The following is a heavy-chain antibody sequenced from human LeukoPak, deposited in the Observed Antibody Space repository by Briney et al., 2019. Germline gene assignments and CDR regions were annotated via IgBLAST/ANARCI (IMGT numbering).Heavy chain of an antibody. CDR3: ATDRMGAAGTCGMDV. J-gene: IGHJ6*02. Sequence: ASVKVSCKVSGYTLTELSMHWVRQAPGKGLEWTGGFDPEDGETIYAQKFQGRVTMTEDTSTDTAYMELSSLRSEDTAVYYCATDRMGAAGTCGMDVWGQGTTVTVSS. CDR2: FDPEDGET. CDR1: GYTLTELS. V-gene: IGHV1-24*01. D-gene: IGHD6-13*01.